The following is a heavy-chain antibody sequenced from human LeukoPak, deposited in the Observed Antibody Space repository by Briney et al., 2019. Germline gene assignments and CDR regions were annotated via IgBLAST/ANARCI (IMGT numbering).Heavy chain of an antibody. CDR1: GFTFSSYA. J-gene: IGHJ4*02. Sequence: GGSLRLSCAASGFTFSSYAMHWVCQAPGKGLEWVAVISYDGSNKYYADSVKGLFTISRDNSKNTLYLQMNSLRAEDTAVYYCVAQPTADSSGYYYFDYWGQGTLVTVSS. D-gene: IGHD3-22*01. CDR2: ISYDGSNK. CDR3: VAQPTADSSGYYYFDY. V-gene: IGHV3-30*04.